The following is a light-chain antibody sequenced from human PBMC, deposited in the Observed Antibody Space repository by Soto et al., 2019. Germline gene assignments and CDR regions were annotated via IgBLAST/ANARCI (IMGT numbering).Light chain of an antibody. J-gene: IGKJ1*01. CDR3: QQYNSYPWT. CDR2: KAS. Sequence: DIQMTQSPSTLSASVGDRVTITCRASQSISSWLAWYQQKPGKAPKLLIYKASSLESGLPSRFSGSGSGSDFPLTISSLQPDDFATYYCQQYNSYPWTFGQGTKVEIK. CDR1: QSISSW. V-gene: IGKV1-5*03.